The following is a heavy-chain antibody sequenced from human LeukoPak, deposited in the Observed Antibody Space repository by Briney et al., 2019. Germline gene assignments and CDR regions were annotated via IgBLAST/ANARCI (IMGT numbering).Heavy chain of an antibody. D-gene: IGHD6-13*01. CDR2: IKQDGSEK. V-gene: IGHV3-7*01. J-gene: IGHJ6*02. CDR1: GFTFSSYW. Sequence: GGSLRLSCAASGFTFSSYWTSWVRQAPGKGLEWVANIKQDGSEKYYVDSVKGRFTISRDNAKNSLYLQMNSLRAEDTAVYYCAKGIAAAGYYYYGMDVWGQGTTVTVSS. CDR3: AKGIAAAGYYYYGMDV.